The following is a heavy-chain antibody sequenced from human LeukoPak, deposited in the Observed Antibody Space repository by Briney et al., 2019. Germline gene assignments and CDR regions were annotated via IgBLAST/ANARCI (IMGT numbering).Heavy chain of an antibody. D-gene: IGHD3-16*01. CDR3: ATALRLEALDL. V-gene: IGHV1-24*01. CDR2: FDPEDGER. Sequence: ASVKVSCKVSGYTLTELSTHWVRQAPGKGLEWMGGFDPEDGERIYAQKFQDRVTMTEDTSTGTAYMELRSLRSEDTAMYYCATALRLEALDLWGHGTMVTVSS. CDR1: GYTLTELS. J-gene: IGHJ3*01.